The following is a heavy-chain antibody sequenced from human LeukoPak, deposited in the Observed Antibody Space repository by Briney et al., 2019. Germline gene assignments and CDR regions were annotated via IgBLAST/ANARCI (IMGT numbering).Heavy chain of an antibody. J-gene: IGHJ4*02. V-gene: IGHV3-21*01. Sequence: GGSLRLSCAASGFTFSSYGMHWVRQAPGKGLEWVSSISSSSSYIYYADSVKGRFTISRDNAKNSLYLQMNSLRAEDTAVYYCARENAGYSSSWDGDYWGQGTLVTVSS. CDR3: ARENAGYSSSWDGDY. CDR1: GFTFSSYG. D-gene: IGHD6-13*01. CDR2: ISSSSSYI.